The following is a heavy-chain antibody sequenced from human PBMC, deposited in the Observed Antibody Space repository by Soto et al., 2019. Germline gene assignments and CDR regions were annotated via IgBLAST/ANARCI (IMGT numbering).Heavy chain of an antibody. V-gene: IGHV4-39*01. Sequence: SETLSLTCTVSGGSISSSSYYWGWIRQPPGKGLEWIGSIYYSGSTYYNPSLKSRVTISVDTSKNQFSLRLSSVTAADTAVYYCARLAFWNYAGYHYWGQGTLVTVSS. CDR3: ARLAFWNYAGYHY. CDR1: GGSISSSSYY. CDR2: IYYSGST. J-gene: IGHJ4*02. D-gene: IGHD1-7*01.